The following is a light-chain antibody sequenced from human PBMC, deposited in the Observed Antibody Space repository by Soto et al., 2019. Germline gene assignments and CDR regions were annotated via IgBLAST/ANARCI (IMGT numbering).Light chain of an antibody. CDR2: EVS. V-gene: IGLV2-14*01. CDR3: CSYTTSSTVV. Sequence: QSALTQPASVSGSPGQSITISCTGTSSDVGAYNYVSWYQQHPGKAPKLIIYEVSNRPSGVSNRFSGSKSGNTASLTISGLQAEDEADYYCCSYTTSSTVVFGGGTKVTVL. J-gene: IGLJ2*01. CDR1: SSDVGAYNY.